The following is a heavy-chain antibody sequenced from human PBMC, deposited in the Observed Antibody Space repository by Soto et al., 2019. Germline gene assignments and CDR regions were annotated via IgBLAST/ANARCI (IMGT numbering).Heavy chain of an antibody. D-gene: IGHD2-21*02. V-gene: IGHV4-4*02. J-gene: IGHJ6*02. CDR1: GASVSSTKW. CDR2: IHHSETT. CDR3: ARDLWGYCGTDCYPLDV. Sequence: SETLSLTCAVSGASVSSTKWWSWVRQSPGKGLEWIGEIHHSETTNYNPSLKSRVTISIDKSKNQFSLKLNSVTAADTAVYYCARDLWGYCGTDCYPLDVWGQGTTVTVSS.